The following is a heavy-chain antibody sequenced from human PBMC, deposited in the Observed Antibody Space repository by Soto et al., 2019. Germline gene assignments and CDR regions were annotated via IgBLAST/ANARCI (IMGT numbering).Heavy chain of an antibody. CDR3: ARGEQYSGRIFDY. J-gene: IGHJ4*01. CDR1: GNSVSSNSAG. Sequence: SETLSLTCAITGNSVSSNSAGWSWVRQSPSRGLEWLGRTYYRSKWYYEYAVSVRGRITINPDTSKNQYSLQLNSVTPEDTAVYFCARGEQYSGRIFDYWGQGTLVTVSS. CDR2: TYYRSKWYY. V-gene: IGHV6-1*01. D-gene: IGHD1-26*01.